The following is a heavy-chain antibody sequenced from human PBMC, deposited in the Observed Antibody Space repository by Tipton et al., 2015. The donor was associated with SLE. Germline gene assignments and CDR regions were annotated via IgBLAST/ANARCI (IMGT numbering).Heavy chain of an antibody. Sequence: TLSLTCSMYVESFRTYYWTWVRQPPGKTLEWLGDINDRGSTNYSPSLKSRVSISMERSKNQFSLRVNSVTAADTAVYYCARGGGSYYDYWGQGTLVTVSS. D-gene: IGHD1-26*01. CDR2: INDRGST. J-gene: IGHJ4*02. CDR1: VESFRTYY. CDR3: ARGGGSYYDY. V-gene: IGHV4-34*01.